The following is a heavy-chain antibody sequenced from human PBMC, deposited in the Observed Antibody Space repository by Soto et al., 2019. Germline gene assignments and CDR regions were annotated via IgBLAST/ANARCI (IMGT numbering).Heavy chain of an antibody. Sequence: ASVKVSCKASGYTFTGYYIHWVRLAPGQGLEWMGWINPNSGGTNYAQKFQGWVTMTRDTSISTAYMELSRLRSDDTAVYYCARDAYYDILTGNLEQETYYYYYYMDIWGKGTTVTV. V-gene: IGHV1-2*04. CDR1: GYTFTGYY. J-gene: IGHJ6*03. CDR3: ARDAYYDILTGNLEQETYYYYYYMDI. D-gene: IGHD3-9*01. CDR2: INPNSGGT.